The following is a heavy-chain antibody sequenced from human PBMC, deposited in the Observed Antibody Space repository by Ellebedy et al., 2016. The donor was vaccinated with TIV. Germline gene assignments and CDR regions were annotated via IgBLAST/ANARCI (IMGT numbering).Heavy chain of an antibody. CDR2: IGTYNDNT. V-gene: IGHV1-18*04. D-gene: IGHD5-18*01. CDR1: GYIFTNYG. J-gene: IGHJ4*02. Sequence: AASVKVSCKASGYIFTNYGINWVRQAPGQGLEWMGWIGTYNDNTKFAQNLQGRVTMTTDTSTSTVYMELRSLISDDTAVYFCARDLMIGNTYGYGGPTNPFDCWGQGTLVTVSS. CDR3: ARDLMIGNTYGYGGPTNPFDC.